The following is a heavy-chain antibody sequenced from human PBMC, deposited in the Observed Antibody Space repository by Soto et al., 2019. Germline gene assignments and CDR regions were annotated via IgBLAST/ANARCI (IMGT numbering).Heavy chain of an antibody. Sequence: EVQLVESGGGLVQPGGSLRLSCAASGFTFSSYWMHWVRQVPGKGLVWVSRIHFDGSTTHYADSVKGRFTISRDNAKNTLSLQMNSLRAEDTAVYYCARDAYISGYYQFDYWGHGTLVTVSS. D-gene: IGHD6-19*01. J-gene: IGHJ4*01. CDR1: GFTFSSYW. CDR3: ARDAYISGYYQFDY. V-gene: IGHV3-74*01. CDR2: IHFDGSTT.